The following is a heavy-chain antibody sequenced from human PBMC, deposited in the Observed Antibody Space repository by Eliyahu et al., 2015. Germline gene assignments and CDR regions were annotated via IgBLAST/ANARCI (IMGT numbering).Heavy chain of an antibody. CDR3: ARGRWFGSLDAFDI. CDR2: IYFSWGT. J-gene: IGHJ3*02. V-gene: IGHV4-59*01. CDR1: GGSISSYY. Sequence: QVQLQESGPGLVKPSETLSLTCTVSGGSISSYYWSWIRQPPGKGLEWIGYIYFSWGTHYNPSLKSRVTISVDTSKNQFSLKLSSVTAADTAVYYCARGRWFGSLDAFDIWGQGTMVTVSS. D-gene: IGHD3-10*01.